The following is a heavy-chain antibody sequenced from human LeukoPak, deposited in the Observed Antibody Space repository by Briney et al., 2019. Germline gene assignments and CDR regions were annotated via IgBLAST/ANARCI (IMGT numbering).Heavy chain of an antibody. J-gene: IGHJ4*02. CDR2: INHSGST. CDR3: ARHEDIVVVPAAMPFDY. Sequence: PSETLPLTCAVYGGSFSGYYWSWIRQPPGKGLEWIGEINHSGSTYYNPSLKSRVTISVDTSKNQFSLKLSSVTAADTAVYYCARHEDIVVVPAAMPFDYWGQGTLVTVSS. D-gene: IGHD2-2*01. CDR1: GGSFSGYY. V-gene: IGHV4-34*01.